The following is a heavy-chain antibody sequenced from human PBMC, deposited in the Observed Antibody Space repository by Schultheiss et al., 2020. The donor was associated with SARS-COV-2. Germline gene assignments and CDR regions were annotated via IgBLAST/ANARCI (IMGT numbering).Heavy chain of an antibody. J-gene: IGHJ4*02. CDR2: IKQDGSEK. D-gene: IGHD4-23*01. Sequence: ETLSLTCAVSGGSISSSNWWSWVRQPPGKGLEWVANIKQDGSEKYYVDSVKGRFTISRDNAKNTLYLQMNSLRAEDTAVYYCARGHGGNLNRFLGALYWGQGTLVTVSS. V-gene: IGHV3-7*04. CDR3: ARGHGGNLNRFLGALY. CDR1: GGSISSSNW.